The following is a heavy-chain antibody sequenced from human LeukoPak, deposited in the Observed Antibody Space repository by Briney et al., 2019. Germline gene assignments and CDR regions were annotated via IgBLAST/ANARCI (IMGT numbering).Heavy chain of an antibody. CDR1: GFTFSSYS. J-gene: IGHJ4*02. D-gene: IGHD1-7*01. V-gene: IGHV3-21*01. CDR2: ISSSSSYI. CDR3: ARDGLYNWNCLVPFDY. Sequence: PGGSLRLSCAASGFTFSSYSMNWVRQAPGKGLEWVSSISSSSSYIYYADSVKGRFTISRDNAKNSLYLQMNSLRAEDTAVYYCARDGLYNWNCLVPFDYWGQGTLVTVSS.